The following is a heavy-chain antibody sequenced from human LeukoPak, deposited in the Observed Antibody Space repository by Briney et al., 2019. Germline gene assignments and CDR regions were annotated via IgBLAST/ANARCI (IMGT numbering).Heavy chain of an antibody. V-gene: IGHV5-51*01. D-gene: IGHD2-2*01. CDR3: ARPRPRYCSSTSCSYFDY. Sequence: GESLKISCKGSGFSFTSYWIGWVRELPGKGLEWMGIIYPGDSDTRYSPSFQGQVTISADKSIRTAYLQWSSLKASDTAMYYCARPRPRYCSSTSCSYFDYWGQGTLVTVSS. CDR1: GFSFTSYW. J-gene: IGHJ4*02. CDR2: IYPGDSDT.